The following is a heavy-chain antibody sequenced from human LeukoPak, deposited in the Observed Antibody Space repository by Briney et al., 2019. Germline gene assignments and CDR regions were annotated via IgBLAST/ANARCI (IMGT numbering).Heavy chain of an antibody. J-gene: IGHJ4*02. CDR1: GFTFCSYA. V-gene: IGHV3-23*01. Sequence: GGSLRLSCAASGFTFCSYAMSWVRQAPGRGLEWVSAISGSGGSTYYADSVKGRFTISRDNSKNTLYLQMNSLRAKDTAVYYCAREYGSGWSFGYWGQGTLVTVSS. CDR3: AREYGSGWSFGY. D-gene: IGHD6-19*01. CDR2: ISGSGGST.